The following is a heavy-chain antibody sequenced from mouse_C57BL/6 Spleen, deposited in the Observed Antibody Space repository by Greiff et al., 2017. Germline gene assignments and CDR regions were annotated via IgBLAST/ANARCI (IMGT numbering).Heavy chain of an antibody. CDR3: VRQGSEGIFAY. CDR2: IRSKSNNYAT. V-gene: IGHV10-1*01. CDR1: GFSFNTYA. J-gene: IGHJ3*01. Sequence: EADGGLVQPKGSLKLSCAASGFSFNTYAMNWVRQAPGKGLEWVARIRSKSNNYATYYADSVKDRFTISRDDSESMLYLQMNNLKTEDTAMYYCVRQGSEGIFAYWGQGTLVTVSA.